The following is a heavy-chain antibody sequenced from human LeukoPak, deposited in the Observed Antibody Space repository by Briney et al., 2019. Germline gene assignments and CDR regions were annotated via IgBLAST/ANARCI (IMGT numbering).Heavy chain of an antibody. D-gene: IGHD3-22*01. V-gene: IGHV4-59*01. J-gene: IGHJ4*02. Sequence: SETLSLTCTVSGGSMNSYYWSWIRQPPGKGLEWIGYIHYSGSTNYNPSLKSRVTISVDTSKNQFSLKLNSVTAADTAVYCCARDDSSGLEGVWGQGTLVTVSS. CDR1: GGSMNSYY. CDR3: ARDDSSGLEGV. CDR2: IHYSGST.